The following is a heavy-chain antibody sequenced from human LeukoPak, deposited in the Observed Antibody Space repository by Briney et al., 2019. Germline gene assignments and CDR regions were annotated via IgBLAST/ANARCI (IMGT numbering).Heavy chain of an antibody. Sequence: GSLRLSCVGSGFTFSRYWMSWVRQAPGKGLEWVANMKVEGSEEYYVDSVKGRFTISRDNAKNSLYLQMNSLRVDDTAVHYCTRWARYCSSGSCYSWFDPWGQGTLVTVSS. V-gene: IGHV3-7*01. CDR2: MKVEGSEE. J-gene: IGHJ5*02. CDR3: TRWARYCSSGSCYSWFDP. CDR1: GFTFSRYW. D-gene: IGHD2-15*01.